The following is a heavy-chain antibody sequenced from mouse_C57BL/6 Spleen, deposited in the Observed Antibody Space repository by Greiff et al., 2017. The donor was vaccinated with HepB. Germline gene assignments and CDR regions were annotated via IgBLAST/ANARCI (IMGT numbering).Heavy chain of an antibody. J-gene: IGHJ3*01. CDR3: ERVDDDEAWFAY. D-gene: IGHD2-3*01. V-gene: IGHV1-26*01. Sequence: EVQLQQSGPELVKPGASVKISCKASGYTFTDYYMNWVKQSHGKSLEWIGDINPNNGGTSYNQKFKGKATLTVDKSSSRAYMELRRLTSEDSEVYDGERVDDDEAWFAYGGQGTLVTVSA. CDR2: INPNNGGT. CDR1: GYTFTDYY.